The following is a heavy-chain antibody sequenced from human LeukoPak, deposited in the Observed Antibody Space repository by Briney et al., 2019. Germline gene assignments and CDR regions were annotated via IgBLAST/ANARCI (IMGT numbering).Heavy chain of an antibody. D-gene: IGHD3-3*01. J-gene: IGHJ4*02. Sequence: SETLSLTCAVYGGSFSGYYWSWIRQPPGKGLEWIGEINHSGSTNYNPSLKSRVTISVDTSKNQFSLKLSSVTAADTAVYYCARQSADFGVVMFDYWGQGTLVTVSS. CDR2: INHSGST. CDR1: GGSFSGYY. CDR3: ARQSADFGVVMFDY. V-gene: IGHV4-34*01.